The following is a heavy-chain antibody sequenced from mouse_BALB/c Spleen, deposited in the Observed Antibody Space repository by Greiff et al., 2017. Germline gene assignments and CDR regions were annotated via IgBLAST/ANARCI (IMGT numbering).Heavy chain of an antibody. CDR1: GYSITSGYY. V-gene: IGHV3-6*02. J-gene: IGHJ3*01. D-gene: IGHD1-1*01. CDR2: ISYDGSN. CDR3: ARYLYYYGSRGAY. Sequence: EVKLLESGPGLVKPSQSLSLTCSVTGYSITSGYYWNWIRQFPGNKLEWMGYISYDGSNNYNPSLKNRISITRDTSKNQFFLKLNSVTTEDTATYYCARYLYYYGSRGAYWGQGTLVTVSA.